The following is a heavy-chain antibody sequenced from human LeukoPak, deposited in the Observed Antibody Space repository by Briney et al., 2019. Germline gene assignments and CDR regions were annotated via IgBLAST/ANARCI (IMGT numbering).Heavy chain of an antibody. Sequence: ASVKVSCKASGYTSTSYGISWVRQAPGQGLEWMGWISAYNGNTNYAQKLQGRVTMTTGTSTSTAYMELRSLRSDDTAVYYCARAPTYYYDSSGYYSFDYWGQGTLVTVSS. CDR2: ISAYNGNT. J-gene: IGHJ4*02. CDR1: GYTSTSYG. D-gene: IGHD3-22*01. CDR3: ARAPTYYYDSSGYYSFDY. V-gene: IGHV1-18*01.